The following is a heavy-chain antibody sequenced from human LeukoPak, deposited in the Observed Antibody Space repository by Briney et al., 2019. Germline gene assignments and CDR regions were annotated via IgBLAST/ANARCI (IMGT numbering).Heavy chain of an antibody. CDR3: ARHYGHYDSSGYYSGYYFDY. CDR1: GGSISSGGYS. CDR2: IYHSGST. J-gene: IGHJ4*02. Sequence: PSETLSLTCAVSGGSISSGGYSWSWIRQPPGKGLEWIGYIYHSGSTYYNPSLKSRVTISVDRSKNQFSLKLSSVTAADTAVYYCARHYGHYDSSGYYSGYYFDYWGQGTLVTVSS. D-gene: IGHD3-22*01. V-gene: IGHV4-30-2*01.